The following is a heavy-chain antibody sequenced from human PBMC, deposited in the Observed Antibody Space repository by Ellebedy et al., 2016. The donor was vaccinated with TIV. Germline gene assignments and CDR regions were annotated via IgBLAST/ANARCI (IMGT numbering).Heavy chain of an antibody. V-gene: IGHV4-59*01. CDR1: GGSISSYY. CDR2: IYYSGST. J-gene: IGHJ3*02. CDR3: ARPEGPHDAFDI. D-gene: IGHD1-14*01. Sequence: GSLRLSCTVSGGSISSYYWSWIRQPPGKGLEWIGYIYYSGSTTYNPSLKSRVTISVDTSKNQFSLKLSSVTAADTAVYYCARPEGPHDAFDIWGQGTMVTVSS.